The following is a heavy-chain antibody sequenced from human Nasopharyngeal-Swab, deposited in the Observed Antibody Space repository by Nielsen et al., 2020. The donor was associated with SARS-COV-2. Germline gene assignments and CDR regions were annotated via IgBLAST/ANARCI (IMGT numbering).Heavy chain of an antibody. D-gene: IGHD3-22*01. CDR2: IYTSGST. Sequence: WIRQPPGKGLEWIVRIYTSGSTNYNPSLKSRVTISVDTSKNQFSLKLSSVTAADTAVYYCARDGGYYYDSSGNYAEYFQHWGQGALVTVSS. J-gene: IGHJ1*01. V-gene: IGHV4-61*02. CDR3: ARDGGYYYDSSGNYAEYFQH.